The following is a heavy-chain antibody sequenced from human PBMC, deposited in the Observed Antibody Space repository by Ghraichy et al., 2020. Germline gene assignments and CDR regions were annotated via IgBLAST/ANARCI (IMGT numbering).Heavy chain of an antibody. J-gene: IGHJ3*02. D-gene: IGHD3-22*01. CDR1: GFTFSSYA. V-gene: IGHV3-23*01. CDR2: IRGSGSST. Sequence: GGSLRLSCAASGFTFSSYAMSWVRQAPGKGLEWVSAIRGSGSSTYNTDSVKGRFTISRDNSKNTLYLQMNSLRAEDTAVYYCAKDRDYYDSSGYYFNAFDIWGQGTMVTVSS. CDR3: AKDRDYYDSSGYYFNAFDI.